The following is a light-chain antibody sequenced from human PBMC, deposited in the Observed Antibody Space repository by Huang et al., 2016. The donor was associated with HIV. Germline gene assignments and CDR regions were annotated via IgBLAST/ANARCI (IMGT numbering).Light chain of an antibody. V-gene: IGKV1-39*01. Sequence: DIQMTHSPSSLSASVGDRVIISCRASQSINKYLNWYQQMPGKAPKLLIYGASTLQRGVSSRFSGSVSGTDFTLTIGSLQPEDAATYYCQQSYKAPRTFGQGTLLEI. CDR3: QQSYKAPRT. CDR1: QSINKY. CDR2: GAS. J-gene: IGKJ2*01.